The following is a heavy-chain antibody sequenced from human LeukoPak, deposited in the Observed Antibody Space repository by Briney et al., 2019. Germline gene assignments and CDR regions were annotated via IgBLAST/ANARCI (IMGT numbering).Heavy chain of an antibody. CDR3: ARDLQIFGVVTNDNWFDP. CDR1: GYTFTSYG. CDR2: ISAYNGNT. D-gene: IGHD3-3*01. J-gene: IGHJ5*02. V-gene: IGHV1-18*01. Sequence: ASVKVSCKASGYTFTSYGISWARQAPGQGLEWMGWISAYNGNTNYAQKLQGRVTMTTDTSTSTAYMELRSLRSDDTAVYYCARDLQIFGVVTNDNWFDPWGQGTLVTVSS.